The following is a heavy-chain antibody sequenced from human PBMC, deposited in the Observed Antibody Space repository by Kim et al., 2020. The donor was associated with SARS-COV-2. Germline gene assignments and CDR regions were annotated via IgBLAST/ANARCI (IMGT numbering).Heavy chain of an antibody. D-gene: IGHD5-12*01. V-gene: IGHV5-51*01. J-gene: IGHJ4*02. Sequence: PSFKGQVTNSTNKSISTAYLQWSSLKASDTAMYYCARRRGYSGYDFDYWGQGTLVTVSS. CDR3: ARRRGYSGYDFDY.